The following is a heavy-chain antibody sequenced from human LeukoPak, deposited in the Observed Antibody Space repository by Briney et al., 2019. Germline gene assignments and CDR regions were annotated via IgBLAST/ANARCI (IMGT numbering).Heavy chain of an antibody. CDR2: ISGGVSST. Sequence: GGSLRLSCAASGFTFSRHAMSWVRQAPGKGLEWVSGISGGVSSTFYADSVKGRFTISRDNSKNTVYLQMSSLGPEDTAVYYCAKDLGRNRERPYAFDFWGQGTMVTVSS. J-gene: IGHJ3*01. CDR1: GFTFSRHA. D-gene: IGHD1-1*01. V-gene: IGHV3-23*01. CDR3: AKDLGRNRERPYAFDF.